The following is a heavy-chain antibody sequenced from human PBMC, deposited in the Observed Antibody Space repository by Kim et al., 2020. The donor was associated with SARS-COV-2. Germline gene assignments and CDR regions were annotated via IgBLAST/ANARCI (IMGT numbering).Heavy chain of an antibody. CDR3: ARTGIMITFGGVIVDAFDI. CDR1: GFTFSSYS. J-gene: IGHJ3*02. D-gene: IGHD3-16*02. CDR2: ISSSSSYI. Sequence: GGSLRLSCAASGFTFSSYSMNWVRQAPGKGLEWVSSISSSSSYIYYADSVKGRFTISRDNAKNSLYLQMNSLRAEDTAVYYCARTGIMITFGGVIVDAFDIWGQGTMVTVSS. V-gene: IGHV3-21*01.